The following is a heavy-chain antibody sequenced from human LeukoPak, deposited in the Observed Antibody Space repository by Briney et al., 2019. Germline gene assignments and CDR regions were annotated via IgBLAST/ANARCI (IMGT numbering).Heavy chain of an antibody. V-gene: IGHV3-11*04. CDR2: ISPDGSST. J-gene: IGHJ4*02. CDR3: ARDLPNWYGQRALDY. Sequence: GGSLRLSCAATGFTFSDYYINWIRQAPGKGLEWVAYISPDGSSTFYADSVQGRFTISRDNAQNSLYLQMNSLRAEDTAVYYCARDLPNWYGQRALDYWGQGTLVTVSS. D-gene: IGHD1-1*01. CDR1: GFTFSDYY.